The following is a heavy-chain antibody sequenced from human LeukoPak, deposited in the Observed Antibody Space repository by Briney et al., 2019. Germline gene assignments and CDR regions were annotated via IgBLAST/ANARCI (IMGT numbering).Heavy chain of an antibody. CDR1: GFTFSDYY. CDR3: ARDIERVHLWADY. J-gene: IGHJ4*02. CDR2: ISSSSVYT. Sequence: GGSLSLSCAASGFTFSDYYMSWIRQAPGKGLEWISYISSSSVYTNYADSVKGRFTISRDNSKNSLYLQMDSLRAEDTAVYYCARDIERVHLWADYWGQGTLLTVPS. D-gene: IGHD1-1*01. V-gene: IGHV3-11*05.